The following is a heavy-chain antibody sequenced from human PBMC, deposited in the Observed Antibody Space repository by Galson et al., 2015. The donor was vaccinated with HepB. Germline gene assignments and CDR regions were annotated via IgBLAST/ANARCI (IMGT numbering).Heavy chain of an antibody. CDR2: IQHTGRA. J-gene: IGHJ4*01. V-gene: IGHV4-34*04. D-gene: IGHD3-10*01. CDR3: ARLPASGAYFDY. CDR1: GESFSGYY. Sequence: TLSLTCAVYGESFSGYYWSWIRQPPEKGLEWIGEIQHTGRANHNPSLMSRATISIDTSKNQFSLKLNSVTAADTAVYYCARLPASGAYFDYWGHGILVTVSS.